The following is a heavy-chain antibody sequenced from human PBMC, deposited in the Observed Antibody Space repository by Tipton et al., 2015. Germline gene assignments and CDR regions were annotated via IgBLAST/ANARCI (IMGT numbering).Heavy chain of an antibody. D-gene: IGHD4-23*01. Sequence: TLSLTCAVSGGSVSSSSYYWGWIRQPPGKGLEWIGYIYYSGSTNYNPSLKSRVTISVDTSKNQFSLKLSSVTAADTAVYYCARALFYGGNTDWYFDLWGRGTLVTVSS. CDR3: ARALFYGGNTDWYFDL. V-gene: IGHV4-61*01. CDR2: IYYSGST. CDR1: GGSVSSSSYY. J-gene: IGHJ2*01.